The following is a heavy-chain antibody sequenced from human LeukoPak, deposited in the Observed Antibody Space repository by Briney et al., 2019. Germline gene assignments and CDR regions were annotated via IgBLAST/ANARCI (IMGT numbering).Heavy chain of an antibody. J-gene: IGHJ5*02. Sequence: PSETLSLTCSVSGGSISSYYWSWIRQPPGKGLEWIGYIYYNGGTNYNPSLKSRVTISVDTSKNQFSLKLNSVTAADTAVYYCARNKYYYGSGNYGVPNWFDPWGQGTLVTVSS. CDR3: ARNKYYYGSGNYGVPNWFDP. D-gene: IGHD3-10*01. CDR1: GGSISSYY. CDR2: IYYNGGT. V-gene: IGHV4-59*08.